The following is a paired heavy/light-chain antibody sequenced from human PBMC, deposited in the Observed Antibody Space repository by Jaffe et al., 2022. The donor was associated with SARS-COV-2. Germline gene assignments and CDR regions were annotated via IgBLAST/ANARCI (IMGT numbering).Light chain of an antibody. CDR3: QQYGNSPPGFT. J-gene: IGKJ3*01. CDR2: GAS. CDR1: QSVSSSY. V-gene: IGKV3-20*01. Sequence: EIVLTQSPGTLSLSPGERATLSCRASQSVSSSYLAWYQQKPGQAPRLLIYGASNRATGIPDRFSGSGSGTDFTLTISRLEPEDFAVYYCQQYGNSPPGFTFGPGTKVDIK.
Heavy chain of an antibody. CDR2: IYSGGTT. Sequence: EVQLVESGGGLIQPGGSLRLSCAASGFTVSSNYMSWVRQAPGKGLEWVSVIYSGGTTYYSDSVKGRFTISRDNSKNTLYLQMNSLRAEDTAVYHCARVRISWGILDFWGQGTLVTVSS. V-gene: IGHV3-53*01. CDR3: ARVRISWGILDF. J-gene: IGHJ4*02. CDR1: GFTVSSNY. D-gene: IGHD3-16*01.